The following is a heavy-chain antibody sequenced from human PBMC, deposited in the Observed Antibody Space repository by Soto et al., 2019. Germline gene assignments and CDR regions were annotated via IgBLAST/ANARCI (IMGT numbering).Heavy chain of an antibody. J-gene: IGHJ4*02. CDR2: IYWDEDK. CDR1: GFSLSTSGVG. CDR3: ARTSVNWGSLVLIDY. Sequence: QITLKESGPTLVKPTQTLTLTCTFSGFSLSTSGVGVGWIRHPPGQALEWLAFIYWDEDKRYSPSLKSRLTITQDSSKNQVVLTITNMDPVDTATYYCARTSVNWGSLVLIDYWGQGTLVPIAS. V-gene: IGHV2-5*02. D-gene: IGHD7-27*01.